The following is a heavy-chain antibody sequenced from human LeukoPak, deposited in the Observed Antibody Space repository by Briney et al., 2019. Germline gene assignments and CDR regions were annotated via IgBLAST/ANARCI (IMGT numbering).Heavy chain of an antibody. CDR1: GFTVSSNY. Sequence: GGSLRLSCAASGFTVSSNYMSWVRQAPGKGLEWVSVIYSGGSTYYPDSVKGRFTISRDNSKNTLYLQMNSLRAEDTAVYYCAREDILTGFDYWGQGTLVTVPS. J-gene: IGHJ4*02. CDR3: AREDILTGFDY. D-gene: IGHD3-9*01. V-gene: IGHV3-53*01. CDR2: IYSGGST.